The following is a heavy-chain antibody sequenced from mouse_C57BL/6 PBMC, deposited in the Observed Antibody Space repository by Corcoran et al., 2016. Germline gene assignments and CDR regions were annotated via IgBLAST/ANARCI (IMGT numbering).Heavy chain of an antibody. CDR3: ARDLKTEAMDY. J-gene: IGHJ4*01. CDR2: INPNNGGT. D-gene: IGHD1-3*01. Sequence: EVQLQQSGPELVKPGASVKISCKASGYTFTDYYMNWVKQSHGKSLEWIGDINPNNGGTSYNQKFKGKATLTVDKSSSTAYMELRSLTSEDSAVYYCARDLKTEAMDYWGQGTSVTVSS. CDR1: GYTFTDYY. V-gene: IGHV1-26*01.